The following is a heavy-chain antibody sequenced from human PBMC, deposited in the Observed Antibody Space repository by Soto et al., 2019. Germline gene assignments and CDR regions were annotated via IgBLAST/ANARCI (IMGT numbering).Heavy chain of an antibody. J-gene: IGHJ6*03. Sequence: SETLSLTCTVSGGSISSYYWSWIRQPPGKGLEWIGYIYYSGSTNYNPSLKSRVTISVDTSKNQFSLKLSSVTAADTAVYYCAREIGAVAGTSRYMDVWGKGTTVTVSS. CDR1: GGSISSYY. D-gene: IGHD6-19*01. V-gene: IGHV4-59*01. CDR2: IYYSGST. CDR3: AREIGAVAGTSRYMDV.